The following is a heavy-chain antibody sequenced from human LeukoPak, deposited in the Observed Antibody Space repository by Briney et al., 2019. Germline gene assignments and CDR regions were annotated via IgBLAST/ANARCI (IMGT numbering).Heavy chain of an antibody. CDR2: IYNSGST. D-gene: IGHD2-2*02. Sequence: KTSETLSLTCTLWGGPISCRMYYGRWIRQPAGKGLEGIGRIYNSGSTNYNPSLKSRVTISVDTSKHQFSLKLSSVNDADTAVYYCARQYRTWFDPWGQGTLVTVSS. J-gene: IGHJ5*02. CDR3: ARQYRTWFDP. V-gene: IGHV4-61*02. CDR1: GGPISCRMYY.